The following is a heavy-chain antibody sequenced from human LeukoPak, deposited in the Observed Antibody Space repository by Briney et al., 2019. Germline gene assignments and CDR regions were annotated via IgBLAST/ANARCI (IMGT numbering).Heavy chain of an antibody. D-gene: IGHD5/OR15-5a*01. CDR2: INHSGST. Sequence: PSETLSLTCAVYGGSFSGYYWSWIRQPPGKGLEWIGEINHSGSTNYNPSLKSRVTISVDRSKNQFSLKLSSVTAADTAVYYCARVATVYGSPFDYWGQGTLVTVSS. V-gene: IGHV4-34*01. CDR3: ARVATVYGSPFDY. J-gene: IGHJ4*02. CDR1: GGSFSGYY.